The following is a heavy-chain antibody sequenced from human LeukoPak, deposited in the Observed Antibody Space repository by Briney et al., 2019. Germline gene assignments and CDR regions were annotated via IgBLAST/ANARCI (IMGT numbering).Heavy chain of an antibody. CDR2: IYHSGST. CDR3: ARVSDDAFYI. CDR1: GYSISSGYY. Sequence: SETLSLTCTVSGYSISSGYYWGWIRLPPGKGLEWIGSIYHSGSTYYNPSLKSRVTISVDTSKNQFSLKLSSVTAADTAVYYCARVSDDAFYIWGQGTMVTVSS. V-gene: IGHV4-38-2*02. J-gene: IGHJ3*02.